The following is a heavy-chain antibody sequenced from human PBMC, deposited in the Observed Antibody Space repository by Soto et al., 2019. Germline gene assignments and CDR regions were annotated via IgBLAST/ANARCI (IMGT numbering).Heavy chain of an antibody. CDR3: ARERLFCPGGNCYCYFDY. J-gene: IGHJ4*02. D-gene: IGHD2-15*01. V-gene: IGHV4-59*01. CDR2: IYYSGST. CDR1: GDSISGYY. Sequence: SETLSLTCTVSGDSISGYYWSWIRQPPGKGLERIGYIYYSGSTNYNPSLKSRVTISVDTSKDQFSLDLRSVTAADTAVYYCARERLFCPGGNCYCYFDYWGQGTLVTVSS.